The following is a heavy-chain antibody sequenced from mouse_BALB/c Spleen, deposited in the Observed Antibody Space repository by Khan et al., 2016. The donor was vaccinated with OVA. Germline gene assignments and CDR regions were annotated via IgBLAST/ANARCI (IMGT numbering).Heavy chain of an antibody. J-gene: IGHJ3*01. Sequence: FQLQQSGAELARPGASVKLSCKTSGYTFTDYNINWMRQRTGQGLEWIGEIYPGSDNTFYNEKFRGKATLTADKSSSTAYMQLSSLTYEDSAVYLCEREWEEWGGGWGQGTLVTV. CDR1: GYTFTDYN. V-gene: IGHV1-77*01. CDR2: IYPGSDNT. CDR3: EREWEEWGGG. D-gene: IGHD4-1*01.